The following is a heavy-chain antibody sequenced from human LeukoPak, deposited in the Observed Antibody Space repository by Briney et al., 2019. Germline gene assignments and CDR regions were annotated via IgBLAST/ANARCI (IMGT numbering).Heavy chain of an antibody. CDR2: IYYSGST. CDR3: ARHGGESIVAMILHAFDI. Sequence: SETLSLTCTVSGGSTSSYSWSWIRQPPGKGLEWIGSIYYSGSTNYNPSLKSRVTMSVDTSKNQFSLKLSSVTAADTAVYYCARHGGESIVAMILHAFDIWGQGTMVTVSS. J-gene: IGHJ3*02. V-gene: IGHV4-59*08. CDR1: GGSTSSYS. D-gene: IGHD5-12*01.